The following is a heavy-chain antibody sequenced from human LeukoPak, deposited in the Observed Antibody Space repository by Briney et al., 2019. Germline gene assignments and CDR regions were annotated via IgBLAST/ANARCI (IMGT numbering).Heavy chain of an antibody. CDR2: MYSRGDT. CDR3: ARDAPQVPAAGVLAS. J-gene: IGHJ5*02. D-gene: IGHD6-13*01. Sequence: GGSLRLSCAASGFTVSDIYMSWVRQAPGKGLEWVSVMYSRGDTYYADSVKGRFTFSRDISKNTLYLQMNGLRTEDTAMYYCARDAPQVPAAGVLASWGQGTLVTVSS. CDR1: GFTVSDIY. V-gene: IGHV3-53*01.